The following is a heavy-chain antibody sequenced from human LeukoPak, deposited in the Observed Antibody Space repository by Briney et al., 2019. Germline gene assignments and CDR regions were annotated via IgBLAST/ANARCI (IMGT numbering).Heavy chain of an antibody. J-gene: IGHJ4*02. CDR2: ISGSDGSR. Sequence: GGSLSLSCAASGFTFSSYAMSWVRQAPGPGLEGVSTISGSDGSRYYADSVKGRFTISRDNSKNTLYLQMNSLIAEDTAVYYCAKDDPRYSSSWRPFDYWGQGTLVTVSS. CDR1: GFTFSSYA. CDR3: AKDDPRYSSSWRPFDY. D-gene: IGHD6-13*01. V-gene: IGHV3-23*01.